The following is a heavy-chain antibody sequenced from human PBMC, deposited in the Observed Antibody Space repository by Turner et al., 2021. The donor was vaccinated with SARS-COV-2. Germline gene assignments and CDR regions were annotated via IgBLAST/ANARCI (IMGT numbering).Heavy chain of an antibody. CDR1: GGSFSGYY. J-gene: IGHJ6*04. V-gene: IGHV4-34*12. CDR3: ARAVWVRGVRMDV. CDR2: IIQSGST. D-gene: IGHD3-10*01. Sequence: QVQLQQWGAGLFKPSETLSLTCAVYGGSFSGYYWSWIRQPPGKGLEWNGEIIQSGSTNYNPSLKSRVTISVDTSKNQFSLKLSSVTAADTAVYYCARAVWVRGVRMDVWGKGTTVTVSS.